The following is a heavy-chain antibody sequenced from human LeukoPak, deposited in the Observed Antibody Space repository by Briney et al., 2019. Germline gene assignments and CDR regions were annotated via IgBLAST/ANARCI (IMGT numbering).Heavy chain of an antibody. V-gene: IGHV3-7*01. CDR3: ARDWRLDWFDP. D-gene: IGHD3-3*01. CDR1: GFTFSSYW. J-gene: IGHJ5*02. CDR2: IKQDGSEK. Sequence: GGSLRLSCAASGFTFSSYWMSWVRQAPGKGLEWVAIIKQDGSEKYDVDSVKGRFTISRDNAKNSLYLQMYTLRADDTAVYYCARDWRLDWFDPRGQGTLVTVSS.